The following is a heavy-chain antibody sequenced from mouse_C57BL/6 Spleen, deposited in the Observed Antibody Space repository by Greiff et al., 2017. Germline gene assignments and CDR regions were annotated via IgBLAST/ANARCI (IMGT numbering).Heavy chain of an antibody. V-gene: IGHV1-77*01. D-gene: IGHD2-4*01. CDR3: AGRYDYAYYAMDY. Sequence: VKLQESGAELVKPGASVKISCKASGYTFTDYYINWVKQRPGQGLEWIGKIGPGSGSTYYNEKFKGKATLTADKSSSTAYMQLSSLTSEDSAVYFCAGRYDYAYYAMDYWGQGTSVTVSS. CDR1: GYTFTDYY. J-gene: IGHJ4*01. CDR2: IGPGSGST.